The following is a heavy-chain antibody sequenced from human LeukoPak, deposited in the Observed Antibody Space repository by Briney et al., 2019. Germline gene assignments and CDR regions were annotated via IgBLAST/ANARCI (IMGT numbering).Heavy chain of an antibody. J-gene: IGHJ4*02. CDR1: GYTFTGYY. D-gene: IGHD5-24*01. Sequence: ASVKVSCKASGYTFTGYYMHWVRQAPGQGLEWMGWINPNSGGTNYAQKFQGRVTMTRDTSISTAYMELSRLRAEDTAVYYCAKGDGYNSADFLDYWGQGTLVTVSS. V-gene: IGHV1-2*02. CDR3: AKGDGYNSADFLDY. CDR2: INPNSGGT.